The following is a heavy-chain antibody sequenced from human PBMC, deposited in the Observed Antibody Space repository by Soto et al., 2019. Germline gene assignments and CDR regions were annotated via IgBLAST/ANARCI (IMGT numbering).Heavy chain of an antibody. Sequence: PSETLSVTCTVSGAYINSGGYDWNWVRLLPGRGLEWIGYIYFTGNTYYNPSLESRVTISLDTPQNQLSLELNSVSAADTAVYYCVSGEEWGVLLAYWGQGALVTVSS. D-gene: IGHD2-21*01. CDR3: VSGEEWGVLLAY. CDR2: IYFTGNT. V-gene: IGHV4-31*02. J-gene: IGHJ4*02. CDR1: GAYINSGGYD.